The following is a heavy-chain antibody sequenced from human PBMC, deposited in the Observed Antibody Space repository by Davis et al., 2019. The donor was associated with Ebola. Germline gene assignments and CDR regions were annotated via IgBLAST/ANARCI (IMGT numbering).Heavy chain of an antibody. CDR1: GYTFTGYY. J-gene: IGHJ3*02. CDR2: INPNSGGT. D-gene: IGHD5-24*01. CDR3: ARRGQEMATIEDAFDI. V-gene: IGHV1-2*02. Sequence: ASVKVSCKASGYTFTGYYMHWVRQAPGQGLEWMGWINPNSGGTNYAQKFQGRVTMTRDTSISTAYMELSRLRSDDTAVYYCARRGQEMATIEDAFDIWGQGTMVTVSS.